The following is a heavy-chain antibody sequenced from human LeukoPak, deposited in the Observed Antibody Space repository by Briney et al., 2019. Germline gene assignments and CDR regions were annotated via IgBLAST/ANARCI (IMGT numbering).Heavy chain of an antibody. Sequence: ASVKVSCKASGYTFTSYYMHWVRQAPGQGLEWMGIINPSSGSTSYAQKFQGRVTMTEDTSTDTAYMELSSLRSEDTAVYYCATALTDDYFDYWGQGTLVTVSS. CDR1: GYTFTSYY. CDR2: INPSSGST. D-gene: IGHD3-16*01. V-gene: IGHV1-46*01. J-gene: IGHJ4*02. CDR3: ATALTDDYFDY.